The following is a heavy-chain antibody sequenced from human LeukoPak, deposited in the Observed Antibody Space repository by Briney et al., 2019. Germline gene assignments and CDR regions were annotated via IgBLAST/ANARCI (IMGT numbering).Heavy chain of an antibody. CDR2: IYTSGST. V-gene: IGHV4-4*07. CDR1: GGSISSYY. Sequence: PSETLSLTCTVSGGSISSYYWSWIRQPAGKGLEWIGRIYTSGSTNYNPSLKSRVTILVDTSKNQFSLKLSSVTAADTAVYYCARGPPEVLTPVLGNHFDYWGQGTLVTVSS. J-gene: IGHJ4*02. D-gene: IGHD3-3*02. CDR3: ARGPPEVLTPVLGNHFDY.